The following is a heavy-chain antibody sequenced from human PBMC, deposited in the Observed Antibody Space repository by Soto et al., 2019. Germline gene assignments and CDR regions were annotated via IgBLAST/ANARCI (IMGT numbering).Heavy chain of an antibody. CDR3: ARGRGYGYGADY. CDR2: RYYSGTA. V-gene: IGHV4-30-4*01. D-gene: IGHD5-12*01. J-gene: IGHJ4*02. CDR1: GASITTGDHF. Sequence: SETLSLTCTVSGASITTGDHFWSWMRQPPGKALESIGYRYYSGTAYYSPSLKSRISISVDSSMNQFSLHLGSVTTADTAVYYCARGRGYGYGADYWGQGTLVTVSS.